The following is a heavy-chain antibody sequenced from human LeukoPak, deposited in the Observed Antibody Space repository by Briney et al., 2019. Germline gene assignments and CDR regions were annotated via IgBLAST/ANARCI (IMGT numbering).Heavy chain of an antibody. CDR2: TYYRSKWYN. Sequence: SQTLSLTCAISGDSVSSNSAAWNWTRQSPSRGLKWLGRTYYRSKWYNDYAVSVKSRITINPDTSKNQFSLQLNSVTPEDTAVYYCARAVYYGSGSRGYFDYWGQGTLVTVSS. D-gene: IGHD3-10*01. CDR3: ARAVYYGSGSRGYFDY. CDR1: GDSVSSNSAA. J-gene: IGHJ4*02. V-gene: IGHV6-1*01.